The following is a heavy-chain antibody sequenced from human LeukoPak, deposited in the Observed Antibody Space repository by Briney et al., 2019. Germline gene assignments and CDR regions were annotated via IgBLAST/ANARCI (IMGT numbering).Heavy chain of an antibody. CDR1: GFTFNNCS. D-gene: IGHD5-18*01. V-gene: IGHV3-21*04. J-gene: IGHJ6*03. Sequence: GGSLRLSCAGSGFTFNNCSINWVRQAPGKGLEWVSSISPSSHYIYYADSVRGRFTISRDNARNSLYLQMNSLRDEDTAVYYCARDRHTAMVYYYYYMDVWGTGTTVTVSS. CDR2: ISPSSHYI. CDR3: ARDRHTAMVYYYYYMDV.